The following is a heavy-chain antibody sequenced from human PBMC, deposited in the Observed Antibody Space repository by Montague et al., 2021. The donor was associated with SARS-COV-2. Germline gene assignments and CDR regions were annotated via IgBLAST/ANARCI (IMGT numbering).Heavy chain of an antibody. J-gene: IGHJ4*02. D-gene: IGHD3-16*01. CDR2: ISSSGYT. CDR1: GGSIRSSSFY. V-gene: IGHV4-39*01. Sequence: SETLSLTCTVSGGSIRSSSFYWGWIRQPPGKGLEWIGSISSSGYTYYNPSLKSRVTIFVDTSKNQFSLKLSSVTAADTAVYYCVGDYDDYLDFWGQGNLVTVSS. CDR3: VGDYDDYLDF.